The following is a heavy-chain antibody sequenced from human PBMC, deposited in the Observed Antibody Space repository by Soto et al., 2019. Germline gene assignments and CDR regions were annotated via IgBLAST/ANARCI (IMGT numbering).Heavy chain of an antibody. CDR2: IYSGGIT. J-gene: IGHJ4*02. D-gene: IGHD3-22*01. Sequence: GGSLRLSCAASGFTVSSNYMSWVRQAPGKGLEWVSVIYSGGITYYADSVKGRFTISRDNSKNTLYLQMNSLRAEDTAVYYCARDSYYYDSSGYLYWGQGTLVTVSS. CDR3: ARDSYYYDSSGYLY. V-gene: IGHV3-53*01. CDR1: GFTVSSNY.